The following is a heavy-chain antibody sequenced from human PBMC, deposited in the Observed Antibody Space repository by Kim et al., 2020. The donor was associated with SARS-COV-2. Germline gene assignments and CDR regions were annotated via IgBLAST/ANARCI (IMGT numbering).Heavy chain of an antibody. CDR1: GFTFSNAW. CDR2: IKSKTDGGTT. Sequence: GGSLRLSCAASGFTFSNAWMSWVRQAPGKGLEWVGRIKSKTDGGTTDYAAPVKGRFTISRDDSKNTLYLQMNSLKTEDTAVYYCTTSSLLGPYYYDFWSGYLPPYTYYYYYGMDVWGQGTTVTVSS. CDR3: TTSSLLGPYYYDFWSGYLPPYTYYYYYGMDV. J-gene: IGHJ6*02. D-gene: IGHD3-3*01. V-gene: IGHV3-15*01.